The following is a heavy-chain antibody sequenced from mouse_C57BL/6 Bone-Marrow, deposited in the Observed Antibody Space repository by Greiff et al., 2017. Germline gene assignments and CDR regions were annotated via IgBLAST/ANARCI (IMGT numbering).Heavy chain of an antibody. CDR3: ARYRDYGYDAFAY. J-gene: IGHJ3*01. CDR1: GYTFTDYN. Sequence: VQLKESGPELVKPGASVKMSCKASGYTFTDYNMHWVKQSHGKSLEWIGYINPNNGGTSYNQKFKGKATLTVNKSSSTAYMELRSLTSEDSAVYYCARYRDYGYDAFAYWGQGTLVTVSA. D-gene: IGHD2-2*01. V-gene: IGHV1-22*01. CDR2: INPNNGGT.